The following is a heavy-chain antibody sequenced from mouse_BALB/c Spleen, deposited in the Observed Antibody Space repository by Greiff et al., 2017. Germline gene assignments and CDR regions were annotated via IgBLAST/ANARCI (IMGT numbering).Heavy chain of an antibody. J-gene: IGHJ3*01. CDR2: INPSNGRT. CDR1: GYTFTSYW. D-gene: IGHD2-1*01. V-gene: IGHV1S81*02. CDR3: ARSGYYGNYAWFAY. Sequence: QVQLQQPGAELVKPGASVKLSCKASGYTFTSYWMHWVKQRPGQGLEWIGEINPSNGRTNYNEKFKSKATLTVDKSSSTAYMQLSSLTSEDSAVYYCARSGYYGNYAWFAYWGQGTLVTVSA.